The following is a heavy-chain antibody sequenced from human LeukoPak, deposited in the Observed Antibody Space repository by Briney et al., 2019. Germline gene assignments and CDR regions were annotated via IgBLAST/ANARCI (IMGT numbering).Heavy chain of an antibody. CDR3: ARESNGGYGFDY. D-gene: IGHD5-12*01. J-gene: IGHJ4*02. Sequence: GASVKVSCKSSGYMFTSHGIHWLRQAPGQGLEWMGWISAQNGNTNYMQQFLGRVTMTRDTCASTAYMELRSLKSDDTAVYYCARESNGGYGFDYWGQGTPVTVAS. CDR2: ISAQNGNT. V-gene: IGHV1-18*04. CDR1: GYMFTSHG.